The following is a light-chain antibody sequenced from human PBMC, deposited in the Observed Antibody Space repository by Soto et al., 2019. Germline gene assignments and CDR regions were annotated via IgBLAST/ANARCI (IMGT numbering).Light chain of an antibody. CDR1: QSVSSTS. CDR3: QQYDRSTGT. Sequence: EIVLTQSPGTLSLSPGERATLSCRASQSVSSTSLAWYQQKPGQAPRLLMYDTSSRATGIPDRFSGSGSGTDFTLTITRLEPEDFAVYYCQQYDRSTGTFGQGPKVEIK. J-gene: IGKJ1*01. CDR2: DTS. V-gene: IGKV3-20*01.